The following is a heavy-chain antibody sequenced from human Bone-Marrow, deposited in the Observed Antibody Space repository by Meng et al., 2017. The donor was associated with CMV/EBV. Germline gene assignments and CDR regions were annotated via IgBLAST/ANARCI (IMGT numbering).Heavy chain of an antibody. CDR3: GAGFLEWLLMSY. CDR1: GYTFTGYY. Sequence: ASVKVSCKASGYTFTGYYMHWVRQAPGQGLEWMGWINPNSGGTNYAQKFQGRVTMTRDTSISTAYMERSRLRSDDTAVYYCGAGFLEWLLMSYWGQGTLVTVSS. J-gene: IGHJ4*02. CDR2: INPNSGGT. D-gene: IGHD3-3*01. V-gene: IGHV1-2*02.